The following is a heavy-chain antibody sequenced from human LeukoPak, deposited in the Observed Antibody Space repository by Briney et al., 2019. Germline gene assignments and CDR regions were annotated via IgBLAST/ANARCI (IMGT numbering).Heavy chain of an antibody. CDR2: IYYSGST. D-gene: IGHD6-19*01. Sequence: SETLSLTCTVSGGSISSYYWSWIRQPPGKGLEWIGYIYYSGSTNYNPSLKSRVTISVDTSKNQFSLKLSSVTAADTAVYYCARQRTGYSSGWYGFDYWGQGTLVTVSS. J-gene: IGHJ4*02. CDR1: GGSISSYY. V-gene: IGHV4-59*08. CDR3: ARQRTGYSSGWYGFDY.